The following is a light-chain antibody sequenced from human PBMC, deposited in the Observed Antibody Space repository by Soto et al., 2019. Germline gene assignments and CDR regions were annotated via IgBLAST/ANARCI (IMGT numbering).Light chain of an antibody. CDR1: QSVSSSY. J-gene: IGKJ1*01. V-gene: IGKV3-20*01. CDR3: QQYLSSRT. Sequence: EIVLTQSPGTLSLSPGERATLSCRASQSVSSSYIAWYQQKPGQAPRLLIYGSSNRATSIPDRVSGSGSGTDFTLTISRLEPEDFAVYYCQQYLSSRTFGQGTKVDIK. CDR2: GSS.